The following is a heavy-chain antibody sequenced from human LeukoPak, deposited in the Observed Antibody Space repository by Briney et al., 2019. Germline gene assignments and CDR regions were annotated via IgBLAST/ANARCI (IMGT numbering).Heavy chain of an antibody. CDR1: GDSISSSSSY. Sequence: SETLSLTCIVSGDSISSSSSYWGWIRQPPGKGLEWIGSRYYRGSTYYNPSLKSRVTISEDTSKNQLSLKLSSVTAADTAVYYCARGRDSRGYQFMGFDSWGQGTLVTVSS. CDR2: RYYRGST. V-gene: IGHV4-39*01. CDR3: ARGRDSRGYQFMGFDS. D-gene: IGHD3-22*01. J-gene: IGHJ4*02.